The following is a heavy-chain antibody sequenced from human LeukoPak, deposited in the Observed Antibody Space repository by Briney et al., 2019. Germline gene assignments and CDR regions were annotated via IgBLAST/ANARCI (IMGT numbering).Heavy chain of an antibody. V-gene: IGHV6-1*01. CDR1: GDSVSSNSAA. CDR2: TYYRSKWYN. J-gene: IGHJ4*02. CDR3: ARSTYYYDSSGYFYGMPDY. D-gene: IGHD3-22*01. Sequence: SQTLSLTCAISGDSVSSNSAAWNWIRQSPSRGLEWLGRTYYRSKWYNDYAVSVKSRITINPDTSKNQFSLQLNSVTPEGTAVYYCARSTYYYDSSGYFYGMPDYWGQGTLVTVS.